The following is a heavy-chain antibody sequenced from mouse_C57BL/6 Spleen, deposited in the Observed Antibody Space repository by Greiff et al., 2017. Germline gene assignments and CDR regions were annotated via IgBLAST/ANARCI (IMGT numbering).Heavy chain of an antibody. V-gene: IGHV10-1*01. CDR2: IRSKSNNYAT. CDR1: GFSFNTYA. Sequence: GGGLVQPKGSLKLSCAASGFSFNTYAMNWVRQAPGKGLEWVARIRSKSNNYATYYADSVKDRFTISRDVSESMLYLQMNNLKTEDTAMYYCVSLYDYERDYYAMDYWGQGTSVTVSS. J-gene: IGHJ4*01. D-gene: IGHD2-4*01. CDR3: VSLYDYERDYYAMDY.